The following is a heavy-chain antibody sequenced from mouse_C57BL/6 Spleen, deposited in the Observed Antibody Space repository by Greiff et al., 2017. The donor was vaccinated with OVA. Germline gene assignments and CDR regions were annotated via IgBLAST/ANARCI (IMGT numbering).Heavy chain of an antibody. CDR2: INYDGSST. CDR1: GFTFSDYY. J-gene: IGHJ4*01. Sequence: DVKLVESEGGLVQPGSSMKLSCTASGFTFSDYYMAWVRQVPEKGLEWVANINYDGSSTYYLDSLKSRFIISRDNAKNILYLQMSSLKSEDTATYYCARGGYAMDYWGQGTSVTVSS. CDR3: ARGGYAMDY. V-gene: IGHV5-16*01.